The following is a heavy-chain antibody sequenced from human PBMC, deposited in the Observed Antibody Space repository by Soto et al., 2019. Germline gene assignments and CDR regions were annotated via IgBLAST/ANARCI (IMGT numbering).Heavy chain of an antibody. J-gene: IGHJ5*02. CDR2: ISLYSDGA. V-gene: IGHV1-18*01. CDR3: ARVVPGAEAWFGP. Sequence: QVQLVQSGGEVKRPGASVKVSCKTSGYTFSNYGITWVRQAPGQPLEWLGWISLYSDGANYAQKFQGRVTITTDTSTITAYMELRSLRSDDTAVYYCARVVPGAEAWFGPWGQGTLVTVSS. D-gene: IGHD2-2*01. CDR1: GYTFSNYG.